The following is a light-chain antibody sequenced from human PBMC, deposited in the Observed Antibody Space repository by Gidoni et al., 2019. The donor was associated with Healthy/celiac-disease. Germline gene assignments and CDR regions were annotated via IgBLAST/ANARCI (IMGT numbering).Light chain of an antibody. J-gene: IGKJ2*01. CDR2: GAS. V-gene: IGKV3-20*01. CDR3: QQYGSSYT. CDR1: QSVSSSY. Sequence: EIVLTQSPGTLSLSPGERATLSCRASQSVSSSYLAWYQQKPGQAPRLLIYGASSRATGIPDRFSGSGSGTDCTLTISRLEPEDFAVYYCQQYGSSYTFGQGTKLEI.